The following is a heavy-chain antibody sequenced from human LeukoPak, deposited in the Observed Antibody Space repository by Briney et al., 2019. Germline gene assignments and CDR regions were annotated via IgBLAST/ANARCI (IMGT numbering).Heavy chain of an antibody. D-gene: IGHD3-9*01. CDR2: ISYDGDNK. CDR1: GFIFTNYA. J-gene: IGHJ4*02. V-gene: IGHV3-30-3*01. CDR3: ARVYGYYDVLTGYSTGDY. Sequence: PGGSLRLSCAASGFIFTNYAFHWVRQAPGKGLEWVAVISYDGDNKYYAESVKGRFTISRDDPKDTLYLQMNSLRAEDTALYHCARVYGYYDVLTGYSTGDYWGQGTLVTVSS.